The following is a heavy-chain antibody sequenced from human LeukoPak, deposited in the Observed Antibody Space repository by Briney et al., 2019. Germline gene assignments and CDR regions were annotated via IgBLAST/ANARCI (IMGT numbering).Heavy chain of an antibody. V-gene: IGHV4-34*01. CDR2: INHSGST. CDR1: GGSFSGYY. J-gene: IGHJ4*02. CDR3: AREVRIRFLEWLRPDQYYFDY. Sequence: SETLSLTCAVYGGSFSGYYWSWIRQPPGKGLEWIGEINHSGSTNYNPSLKGRVTISVDTSKNQFSLKLSSVTAADTAVYYCAREVRIRFLEWLRPDQYYFDYWGQGTLVTVSS. D-gene: IGHD3-3*01.